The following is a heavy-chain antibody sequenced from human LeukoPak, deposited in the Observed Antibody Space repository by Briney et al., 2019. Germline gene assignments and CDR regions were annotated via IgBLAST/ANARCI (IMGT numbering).Heavy chain of an antibody. CDR2: IYHSGST. CDR3: ARGYSNSWYFNWFDP. CDR1: GYAISSGYF. D-gene: IGHD6-13*01. V-gene: IGHV4-38-2*02. J-gene: IGHJ5*02. Sequence: PSETLSLTCSVSGYAISSGYFWGWIRQPPGKGLEWIGTIYHSGSTYYNPSLKSRVTISVDTSKNQFSLKLSSVTAADTAVYYCARGYSNSWYFNWFDPWGQGTLVTVSS.